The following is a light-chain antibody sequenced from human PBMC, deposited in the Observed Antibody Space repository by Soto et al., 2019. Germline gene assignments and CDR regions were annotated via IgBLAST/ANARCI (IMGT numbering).Light chain of an antibody. Sequence: EIVLTQSPGTLALSPGEGATLSCRASQSVSKYLAWYQQKPGQAPRLLIYGAPSRATGIPDSFSGSGSGTDFTLTISRLEPEDFAVYYCQQYGGSPRTFGQGTKVEIK. J-gene: IGKJ1*01. V-gene: IGKV3-20*01. CDR1: QSVSKY. CDR2: GAP. CDR3: QQYGGSPRT.